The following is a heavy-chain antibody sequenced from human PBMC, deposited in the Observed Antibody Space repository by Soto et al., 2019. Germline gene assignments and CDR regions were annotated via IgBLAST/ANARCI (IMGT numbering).Heavy chain of an antibody. D-gene: IGHD3-3*01. CDR1: GFTFSIYA. CDR3: AALPTITIFGVVTQPHDAFDI. CDR2: ISYDGSNK. J-gene: IGHJ3*02. V-gene: IGHV3-30-3*01. Sequence: GGSLRLSCAASGFTFSIYAMHWVRQAPGKGLEWVAVISYDGSNKYYADSVKGRFTISRDNSKNTLYLQMNSLRAEDTAVYYCAALPTITIFGVVTQPHDAFDIWGQGTMVTVSS.